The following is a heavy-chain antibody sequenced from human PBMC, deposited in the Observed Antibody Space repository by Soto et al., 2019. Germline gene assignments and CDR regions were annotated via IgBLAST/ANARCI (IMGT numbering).Heavy chain of an antibody. D-gene: IGHD3-22*01. V-gene: IGHV3-48*02. CDR2: ISDSSRTI. CDR3: ARASGYYDTGGFYGSRYNYGMDV. Sequence: PGGSLRLSCAVSGFTLSNYSINWVRQAPGKGLEWVSYISDSSRTIYYADSVKGRLTISRDNAKNSLYLHMNSLRDEDTAVYYCARASGYYDTGGFYGSRYNYGMDVWGQGTTVTVSS. CDR1: GFTLSNYS. J-gene: IGHJ6*02.